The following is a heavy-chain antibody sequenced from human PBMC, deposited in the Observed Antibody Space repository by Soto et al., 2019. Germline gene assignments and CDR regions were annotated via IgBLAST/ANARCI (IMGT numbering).Heavy chain of an antibody. Sequence: QVQLVQSAAEVKKPGSSVKVSCKASGGTFDSHSISWVRQAPGQGLEWMGGIILVFGTTNYAQRFQGRVTITADESTSTAYMELSSLRPEDTAVYYCAREGGDLLSHFDSWGQGTRVIVSS. D-gene: IGHD3-10*01. V-gene: IGHV1-69*01. CDR3: AREGGDLLSHFDS. CDR2: IILVFGTT. J-gene: IGHJ4*02. CDR1: GGTFDSHS.